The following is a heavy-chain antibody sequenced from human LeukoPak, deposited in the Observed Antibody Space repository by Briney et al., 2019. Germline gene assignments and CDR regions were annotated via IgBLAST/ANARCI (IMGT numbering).Heavy chain of an antibody. D-gene: IGHD3-3*01. CDR1: GFSFNIYA. V-gene: IGHV3-23*01. J-gene: IGHJ5*01. Sequence: GGSLRLSCAASGFSFNIYAMGWVRQAPGKGLEWVSVIGSGSVDKHYADTVRGRFDISRDNSKNRLFLQMNSLRVEDSGVYYCAKRVPLTALDSWGQGTLVTVSS. CDR3: AKRVPLTALDS. CDR2: IGSGSVDK.